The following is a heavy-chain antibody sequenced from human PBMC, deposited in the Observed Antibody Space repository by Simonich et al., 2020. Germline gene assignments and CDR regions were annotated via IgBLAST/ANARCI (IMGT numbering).Heavy chain of an antibody. CDR2: INPNGGGT. V-gene: IGHV1-2*06. D-gene: IGHD6-6*01. CDR1: GYTFTGYY. Sequence: QVQLVQSGAEVKKPGASVKVSCKASGYTFTGYYMHWVRQAPGQGLEWMGRINPNGGGTNYAQKFQGRVTMTRDTSISTAYMELSRLRSDDTAVYYCARVFREYSSSSGAFDIWGQGTMVTVSS. CDR3: ARVFREYSSSSGAFDI. J-gene: IGHJ3*02.